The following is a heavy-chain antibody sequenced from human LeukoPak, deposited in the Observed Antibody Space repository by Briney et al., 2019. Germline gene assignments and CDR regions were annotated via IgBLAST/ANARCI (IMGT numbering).Heavy chain of an antibody. CDR3: AREAATEPHYYYYMDV. CDR1: GGSFSGYY. J-gene: IGHJ6*03. V-gene: IGHV4-34*01. D-gene: IGHD1-14*01. Sequence: SETLSLTCAVYGGSFSGYYWSWIRQPPGKGLEWIGEINHSGSTYYNPSLKSRVTMSVDTSKNQFSLNLSSVTAADTAAYYCAREAATEPHYYYYMDVWGKGTTVTVSS. CDR2: INHSGST.